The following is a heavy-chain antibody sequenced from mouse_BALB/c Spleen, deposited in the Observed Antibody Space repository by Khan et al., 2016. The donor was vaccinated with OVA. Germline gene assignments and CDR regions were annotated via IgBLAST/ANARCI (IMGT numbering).Heavy chain of an antibody. J-gene: IGHJ3*01. D-gene: IGHD2-14*01. Sequence: VQLKESGPSLVKPSQTLSLTCSVTGDSITSGYWSWIRKFPGNKLEYMGYMIYSGNTYYNPSLKSRISITRHTSKNQNYLQVNSVTNEDTATSSCARSTFRYAFAYWGQGTLVTVSA. CDR3: ARSTFRYAFAY. V-gene: IGHV3-8*02. CDR2: MIYSGNT. CDR1: GDSITSGY.